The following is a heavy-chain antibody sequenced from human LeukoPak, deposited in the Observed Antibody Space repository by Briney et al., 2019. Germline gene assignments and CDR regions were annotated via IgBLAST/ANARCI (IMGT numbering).Heavy chain of an antibody. V-gene: IGHV3-23*01. D-gene: IGHD3-9*01. CDR2: ISSSGGST. CDR1: GFTLTGYA. CDR3: TSGSTGDYIFDY. J-gene: IGHJ4*02. Sequence: GGSLRLSCAASGFTLTGYAMSWVRQAPGKGLEWVSAISSSGGSTYYADSVKDRFTISRDNSKNTLDLQMNSLRAEDTAVYYCTSGSTGDYIFDYWGQGTLVTVSS.